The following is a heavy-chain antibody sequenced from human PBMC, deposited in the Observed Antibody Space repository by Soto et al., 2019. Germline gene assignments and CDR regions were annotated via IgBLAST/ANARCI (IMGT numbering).Heavy chain of an antibody. J-gene: IGHJ3*02. CDR3: ARNHQTRGVTQGPDAFDI. CDR2: ISSSGSTI. Sequence: GGSLRLSCAASGFTFSSYEMNWVRQAPGKGLEWVSYISSSGSTIYYADSVKGRFTISRDNAKNSLYLQMNSLRAEDTAVYYCARNHQTRGVTQGPDAFDIWGQGTMVTVSS. V-gene: IGHV3-48*03. CDR1: GFTFSSYE. D-gene: IGHD2-21*02.